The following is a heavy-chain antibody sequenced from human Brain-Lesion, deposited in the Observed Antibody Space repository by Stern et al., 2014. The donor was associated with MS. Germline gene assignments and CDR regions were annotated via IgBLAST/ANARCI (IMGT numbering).Heavy chain of an antibody. J-gene: IGHJ6*02. D-gene: IGHD2-2*01. CDR1: GGSISSGGYY. V-gene: IGHV4-61*02. CDR3: ARGRVVPGFQYYATDV. Sequence: VQLVESGPGLVKPSQTLSLSCTVSGGSISSGGYYWSWIRQPPGKGLEWIGRIFNSGTPSYTPPLKRRVPISIDTAKTQFSLRLNPMTAADTAVYYCARGRVVPGFQYYATDVWGQGTTVIVSS. CDR2: IFNSGTP.